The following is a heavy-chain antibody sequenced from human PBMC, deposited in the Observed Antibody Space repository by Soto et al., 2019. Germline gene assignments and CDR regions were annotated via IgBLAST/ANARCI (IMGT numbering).Heavy chain of an antibody. J-gene: IGHJ6*02. V-gene: IGHV1-18*04. CDR1: GYVYRNYP. D-gene: IGHD3-10*01. CDR3: ASGRAGGWSRGRYHFNAMDV. Sequence: QVQLVQSGVEVRKPGTSVMVSCKASGYVYRNYPITWVRQAPGQGLEWMGWITTYNGNTKYAQRLQGRVTMTADTSTATAYMELRRLTTDDTATYYCASGRAGGWSRGRYHFNAMDVCGQGTTVSVSS. CDR2: ITTYNGNT.